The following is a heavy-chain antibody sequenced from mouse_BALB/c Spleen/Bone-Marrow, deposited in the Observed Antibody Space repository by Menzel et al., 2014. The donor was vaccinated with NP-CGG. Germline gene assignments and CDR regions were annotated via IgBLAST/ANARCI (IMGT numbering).Heavy chain of an antibody. V-gene: IGHV1S81*02. CDR1: GYTFTNYF. J-gene: IGHJ1*01. CDR2: INPSNDTP. CDR3: TRSGYYGYGWYFDV. Sequence: VKLQESGAELVKPGASVKLSCRVSGYTFTNYFVYWVKQRPGQGLEWIGEINPSNDTPNFNEKFKSKATLTVDKSSSTAYMQLSSPTSEDSAVYYCTRSGYYGYGWYFDVWGAGTTVTVSS. D-gene: IGHD1-2*01.